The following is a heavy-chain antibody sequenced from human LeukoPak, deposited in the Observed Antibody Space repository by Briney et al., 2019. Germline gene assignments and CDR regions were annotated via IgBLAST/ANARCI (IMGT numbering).Heavy chain of an antibody. D-gene: IGHD1-26*01. V-gene: IGHV1-69*04. CDR1: GGTFSSYA. CDR2: IIPILGIA. CDR3: ARAARGIVVATDY. Sequence: ASVKVSCKASGGTFSSYAISWVRQAPGQGLEWMGRIIPILGIANYAQKFQGRVTITADKSTSTAYMELSSLRSEDTAVYYCARAARGIVVATDYWGQGTLVTVSS. J-gene: IGHJ4*02.